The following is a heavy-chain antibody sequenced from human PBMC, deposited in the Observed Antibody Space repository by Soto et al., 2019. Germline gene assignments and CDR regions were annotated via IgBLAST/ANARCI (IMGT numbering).Heavy chain of an antibody. D-gene: IGHD3-22*01. CDR2: IYSGGST. J-gene: IGHJ6*02. CDR1: GFTVSSIY. V-gene: IGHV3-53*02. Sequence: EVQLVETGGGLIQPGGSLRLSCAASGFTVSSIYMSWVRQAPGKGLEWVSVIYSGGSTYYADSVKGRFTISRDNSKNTLYLQMNSLRAEDTAVYYCARDQYYYDSSGSNYYYYYGMDVWGQGTTVTVSS. CDR3: ARDQYYYDSSGSNYYYYYGMDV.